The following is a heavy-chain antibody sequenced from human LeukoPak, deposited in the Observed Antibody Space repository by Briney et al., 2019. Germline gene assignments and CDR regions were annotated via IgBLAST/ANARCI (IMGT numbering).Heavy chain of an antibody. V-gene: IGHV3-23*01. CDR3: AKDYGSGSYLPDY. CDR1: GFTFSTYA. Sequence: GGSLRLSCAASGFTFSTYAMSWVRQAPGKGLEWVSSIRGDGYTYYADSVKGRFTISRDNPKNTLYLQMDSLRAEDTALYYCAKDYGSGSYLPDYWGQGTLVTVSS. J-gene: IGHJ4*02. D-gene: IGHD3-10*01. CDR2: IRGDGYT.